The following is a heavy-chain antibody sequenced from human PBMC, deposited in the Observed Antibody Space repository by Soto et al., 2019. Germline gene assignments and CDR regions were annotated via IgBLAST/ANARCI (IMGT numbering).Heavy chain of an antibody. D-gene: IGHD3-22*01. CDR2: ISGSGGST. J-gene: IGHJ4*02. CDR1: GFTFSSYA. CDR3: AKGDYYDSSGPSDY. V-gene: IGHV3-23*01. Sequence: SGGSLRLSCAASGFTFSSYAMSWVRQAPGKGLEWVSAISGSGGSTYYADSVKGRFTISRDNSKNTLYLQMNSLRAEDTAVYYCAKGDYYDSSGPSDYWGQGTLVTVSS.